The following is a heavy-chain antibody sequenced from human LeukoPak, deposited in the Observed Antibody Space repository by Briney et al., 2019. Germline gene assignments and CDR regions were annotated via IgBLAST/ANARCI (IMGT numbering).Heavy chain of an antibody. D-gene: IGHD3-3*01. CDR3: ARRLAFWSGFFDY. V-gene: IGHV4-39*01. J-gene: IGHJ4*02. CDR1: GGSISSSSYY. CDR2: IYYSGST. Sequence: SETLSLTCTVSGGSISSSSYYWGWIRQPPGKGLEWIGSIYYSGSTYYNPSLKSRVTISVDTSKNQFSLKLSSVTAADTAVYYCARRLAFWSGFFDYWGQGTLVTVSS.